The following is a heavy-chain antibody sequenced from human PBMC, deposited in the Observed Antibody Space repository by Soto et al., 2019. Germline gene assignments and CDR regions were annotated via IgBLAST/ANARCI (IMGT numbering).Heavy chain of an antibody. CDR2: INHSGST. Sequence: QVQLQQWGAGLLKPSETLSLTCAVYGGSFSGYYWSWIRQPPGKGLEWIGEINHSGSTNYNPSLKSRVTISVDTSKNQFSLKLSSVTAADTAVYYCARGRGVVVPAASFSWFDPWGQGTLVTVSS. D-gene: IGHD2-2*01. CDR1: GGSFSGYY. V-gene: IGHV4-34*01. J-gene: IGHJ5*02. CDR3: ARGRGVVVPAASFSWFDP.